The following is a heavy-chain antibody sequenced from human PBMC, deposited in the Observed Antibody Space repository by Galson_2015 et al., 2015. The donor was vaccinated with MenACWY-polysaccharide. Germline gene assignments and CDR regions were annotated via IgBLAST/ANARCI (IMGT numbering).Heavy chain of an antibody. CDR2: SHYRGTT. CDR3: ARIGCMNRGHIYTYGSFDT. D-gene: IGHD5-18*01. J-gene: IGHJ5*02. Sequence: TLSLSCSFSGGSMSSSHWCWFRPSGGRTLEWFGYSHYRGTTKYNPSLKSRVTISGGTSTNQFSLKLNCVSTEDTAVYYCARIGCMNRGHIYTYGSFDTWGQGAMVTVSP. CDR1: GGSMSSSH. V-gene: IGHV4-59*01.